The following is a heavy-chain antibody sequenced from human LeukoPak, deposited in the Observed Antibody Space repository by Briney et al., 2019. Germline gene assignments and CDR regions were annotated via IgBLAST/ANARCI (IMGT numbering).Heavy chain of an antibody. D-gene: IGHD3-22*01. CDR2: IYYSGST. Sequence: SETLSLTCTVSGGSISIYYWSWIRQPPGKGLEWIGYIYYSGSTNYNPSLKSRVTISVDTSKNQFSLKLSSVAAADTAVYYCARGSSSENNYYDSSGYYSDAFDIWGQGTMVTVSS. CDR3: ARGSSSENNYYDSSGYYSDAFDI. V-gene: IGHV4-59*01. CDR1: GGSISIYY. J-gene: IGHJ3*02.